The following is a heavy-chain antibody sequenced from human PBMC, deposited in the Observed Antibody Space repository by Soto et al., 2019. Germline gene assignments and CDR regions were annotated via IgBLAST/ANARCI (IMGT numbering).Heavy chain of an antibody. Sequence: SETLSLTCAVYGGSFSGYYWSWIRQPPGKGLEWIGEINHSGSTNYNPSLKSRVTITVDTSKNQFSLKLSSVTAADTAVYYCARIPLQWWGEYDNWFDPWGQGTLVTVSS. V-gene: IGHV4-34*01. CDR2: INHSGST. J-gene: IGHJ5*02. D-gene: IGHD2-15*01. CDR3: ARIPLQWWGEYDNWFDP. CDR1: GGSFSGYY.